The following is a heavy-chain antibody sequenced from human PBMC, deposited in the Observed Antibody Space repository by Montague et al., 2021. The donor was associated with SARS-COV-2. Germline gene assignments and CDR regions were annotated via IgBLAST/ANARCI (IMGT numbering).Heavy chain of an antibody. V-gene: IGHV4-34*01. J-gene: IGHJ5*02. Sequence: SETLSLTCAVYGGSFSGYYWSWIRQPPGKGLEWIGEINHSGSTNYNPSLKSRVTISVDTSKNQFSLKLSSVTAADTAVYYCASEDRWNWFDPWGQGTLVIVSS. D-gene: IGHD5-24*01. CDR1: GGSFSGYY. CDR3: ASEDRWNWFDP. CDR2: INHSGST.